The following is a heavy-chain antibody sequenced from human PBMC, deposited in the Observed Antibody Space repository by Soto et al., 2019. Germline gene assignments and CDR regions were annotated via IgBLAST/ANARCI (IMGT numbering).Heavy chain of an antibody. CDR2: ISSNSGFT. V-gene: IGHV3-11*06. D-gene: IGHD3-3*01. J-gene: IGHJ4*02. Sequence: QVQLVESGGGLVKPGGSLRLSCAASGFTFSDYYMSWIHQAPGKGLEWISHISSNSGFTNYADSVKGRFTISRDSAKNSLYLQMNGLRAEDTAVYYCARELWSGYCNFDYWGQGTLVTVSS. CDR3: ARELWSGYCNFDY. CDR1: GFTFSDYY.